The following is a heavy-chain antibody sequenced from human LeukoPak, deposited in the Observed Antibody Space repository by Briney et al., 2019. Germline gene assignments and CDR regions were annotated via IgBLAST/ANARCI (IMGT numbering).Heavy chain of an antibody. D-gene: IGHD2-2*01. J-gene: IGHJ6*04. Sequence: SETLSLTCAVYGGSFSGFYWSWIRQPPGKGLEWIGEINHSGSTNYNPSLKSRVTISVDTSKNQFSLKLSSVTAADTAAYYCARVYCSSTSCYGMDVWGKGTTVTVSS. CDR1: GGSFSGFY. CDR2: INHSGST. V-gene: IGHV4-34*01. CDR3: ARVYCSSTSCYGMDV.